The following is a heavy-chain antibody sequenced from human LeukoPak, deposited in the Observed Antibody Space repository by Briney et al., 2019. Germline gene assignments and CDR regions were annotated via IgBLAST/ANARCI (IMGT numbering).Heavy chain of an antibody. CDR3: ARDLAYYAAFDI. Sequence: SETLSLTCTVSGGSISSYYCSWVRQRPGKGLELIGYIYYSWSTNYNPSLKNRVTISVDTSKTQFSLKLSSVPAADTVVYYCARDLAYYAAFDIWGQGTMVTVFS. CDR2: IYYSWST. CDR1: GGSISSYY. J-gene: IGHJ3*02. V-gene: IGHV4-59*01. D-gene: IGHD3-10*01.